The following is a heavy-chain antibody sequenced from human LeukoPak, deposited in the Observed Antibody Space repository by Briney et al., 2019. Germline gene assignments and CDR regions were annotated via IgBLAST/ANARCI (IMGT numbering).Heavy chain of an antibody. J-gene: IGHJ2*01. Sequence: PSQTLSLTCTVSGGSISSGDYYWSWIRQPPGKGLEWIGYIYYSGSTYYNPSLKSRVTISVDTSKNQFSLKLSSVPAADTAVYYCARGRVGKVAAAGGSNYWYFDLWGRGTLVTVSS. CDR1: GGSISSGDYY. D-gene: IGHD6-13*01. CDR3: ARGRVGKVAAAGGSNYWYFDL. V-gene: IGHV4-30-4*01. CDR2: IYYSGST.